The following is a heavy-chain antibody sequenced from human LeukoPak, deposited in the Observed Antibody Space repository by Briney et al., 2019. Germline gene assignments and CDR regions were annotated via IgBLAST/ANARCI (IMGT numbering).Heavy chain of an antibody. J-gene: IGHJ4*02. D-gene: IGHD1-7*01. CDR3: TRDKLELRQFDY. CDR2: IKSKTDGDTT. Sequence: TGVSLRLSCAVSGFTLSNAWMSWVRQAPGKGLEWVGRIKSKTDGDTTDYTAPVKGRFTISRDESKDTLYLQMSSLKAEDTAVYYCTRDKLELRQFDYWGQGTLVTVSS. CDR1: GFTLSNAW. V-gene: IGHV3-15*01.